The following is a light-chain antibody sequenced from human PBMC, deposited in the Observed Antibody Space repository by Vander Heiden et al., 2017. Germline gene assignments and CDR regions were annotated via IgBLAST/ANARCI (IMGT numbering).Light chain of an antibody. J-gene: IGLJ2*01. CDR1: SSDVGGYNF. CDR2: DVS. CDR3: SSYTTSSTLVI. Sequence: QSALTQPASVSGSPGQSVSISCTGTSSDVGGYNFVSWYQQHPGKVPKLMMYDVSNRPSGVSTRFSGSKSGNTASLTIFGLQAEDEADYYCSSYTTSSTLVIFGGGTKLTVL. V-gene: IGLV2-14*03.